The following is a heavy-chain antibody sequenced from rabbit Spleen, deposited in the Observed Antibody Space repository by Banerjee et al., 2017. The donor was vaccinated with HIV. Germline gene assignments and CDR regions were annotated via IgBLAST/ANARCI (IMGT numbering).Heavy chain of an antibody. CDR2: IYAGSSGST. V-gene: IGHV1S45*01. D-gene: IGHD6-1*01. Sequence: QQQLEESGGGLVKPGGTLTLTCTASGFSFSSSYYMCWVRQAPGKGLEWIACIYAGSSGSTYYASWAKGRFTISKTSSTTVTLQMTSLTAADTATYFCARGDSGGMSAGYASGLWGQGTLVTVS. J-gene: IGHJ4*01. CDR1: GFSFSSSYY. CDR3: ARGDSGGMSAGYASGL.